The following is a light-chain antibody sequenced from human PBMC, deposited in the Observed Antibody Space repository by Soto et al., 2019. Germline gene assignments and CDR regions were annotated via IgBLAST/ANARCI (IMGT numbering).Light chain of an antibody. CDR1: QSISRY. Sequence: DIQMTQSPSSLSASVGDRVTITCRASQSISRYLNWYQQKPGKAPQPLIYAASSLQSGVPSRFSGSGSGTDFTLTISSLQPDDFATYYCQQSHSTWTFGQGTKVEIK. CDR3: QQSHSTWT. V-gene: IGKV1-39*01. CDR2: AAS. J-gene: IGKJ1*01.